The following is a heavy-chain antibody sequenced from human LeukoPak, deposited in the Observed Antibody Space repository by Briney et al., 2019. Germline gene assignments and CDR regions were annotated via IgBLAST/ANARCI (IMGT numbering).Heavy chain of an antibody. CDR2: IFYSGTT. D-gene: IGHD3-22*01. V-gene: IGHV4-31*03. Sequence: SETLSLTCTVSGGSISSSGYYSSWLRQHTAKGLEWIGYIFYSGTTSYNPSLNSRVTITVDTSNNQFPPKLFSVTAAHTVVYYSAREDYYDISCYLDYWGQGTLVTVSS. J-gene: IGHJ4*02. CDR3: AREDYYDISCYLDY. CDR1: GGSISSSGYY.